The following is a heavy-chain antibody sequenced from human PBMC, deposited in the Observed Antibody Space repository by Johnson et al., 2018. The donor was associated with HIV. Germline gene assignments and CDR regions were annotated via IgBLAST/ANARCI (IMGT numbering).Heavy chain of an antibody. J-gene: IGHJ3*02. D-gene: IGHD5-12*01. CDR3: STGWIGDAFDI. CDR1: GFTVADAW. V-gene: IGHV3-15*01. CDR2: IKSKTDGGTT. Sequence: VQLVESGGGFVKPGGSLSLSCVGSGFTVADAWMSWVRQAPGRGLEWIGRIKSKTDGGTTDYAAPVKGRFTISRDDSKNTLYLQMNSLKTEDTAVYYCSTGWIGDAFDIWGQGTMVTVSS.